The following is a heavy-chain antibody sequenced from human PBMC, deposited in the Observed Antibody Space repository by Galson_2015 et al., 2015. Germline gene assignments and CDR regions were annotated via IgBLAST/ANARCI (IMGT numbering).Heavy chain of an antibody. J-gene: IGHJ4*02. CDR2: IWYDGSNK. Sequence: SLRLSCAASGFTFSSYGMHWVRQAPGKGLEWVAVIWYDGSNKYYADSVKGRFTISRDNSKNTLYLQMNSLRAEDTAVYYCARDTLRYSSSWYDHFDYWGQGTLVTVSS. CDR3: ARDTLRYSSSWYDHFDY. V-gene: IGHV3-33*01. CDR1: GFTFSSYG. D-gene: IGHD6-13*01.